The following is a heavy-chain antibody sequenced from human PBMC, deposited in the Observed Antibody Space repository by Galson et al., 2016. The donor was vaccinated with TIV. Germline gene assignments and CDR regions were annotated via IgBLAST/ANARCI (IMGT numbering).Heavy chain of an antibody. CDR2: IKGDGSEI. Sequence: SLRLSCAASGFSFRSYWMSWVRQAPGKGLQWVANIKGDGSEIYYVDSVKGRFTISRDNAKNSLYLQMSSLRAEDTAMYYCSRDLTTGNPGYDYWGQGTLVTVSS. V-gene: IGHV3-7*01. D-gene: IGHD1-1*01. CDR3: SRDLTTGNPGYDY. J-gene: IGHJ4*02. CDR1: GFSFRSYW.